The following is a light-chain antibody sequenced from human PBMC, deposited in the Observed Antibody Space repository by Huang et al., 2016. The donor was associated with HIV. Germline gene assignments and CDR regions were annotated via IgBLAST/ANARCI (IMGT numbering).Light chain of an antibody. V-gene: IGKV3-15*01. Sequence: IVMTQSPATLSVSPGQRVTLSCRANWIVSTNFAWYHQRPGQAPRVLIYGSSTRAPGSPARFSGSGSGTDFSLTISSLQSEDFALYYCHQYNNWLLSFGGGTRV. CDR3: HQYNNWLLS. J-gene: IGKJ4*01. CDR1: WIVSTN. CDR2: GSS.